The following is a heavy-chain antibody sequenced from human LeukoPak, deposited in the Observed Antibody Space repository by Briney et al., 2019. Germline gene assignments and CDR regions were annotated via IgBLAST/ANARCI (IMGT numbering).Heavy chain of an antibody. D-gene: IGHD2-15*01. J-gene: IGHJ4*02. Sequence: GGSLRLSCAASGFSFSNAWMSWVRQAPGKGLEWVGRIKSKTTGGTTDFAAPVKGRFTISRDDSKNTLYLQMNNLKTEDTAVYYCTTCTGGSCYSDYWGQGTLATVSS. CDR2: IKSKTTGGTT. V-gene: IGHV3-15*01. CDR3: TTCTGGSCYSDY. CDR1: GFSFSNAW.